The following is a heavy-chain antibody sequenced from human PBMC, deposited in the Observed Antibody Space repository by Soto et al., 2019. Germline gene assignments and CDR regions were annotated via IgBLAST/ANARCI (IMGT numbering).Heavy chain of an antibody. V-gene: IGHV4-34*01. CDR2: INHSGST. J-gene: IGHJ4*02. Sequence: SETLSLTCAVYGGSFSGYYWSWIRQPPGKGLEWIGEINHSGSTNYNPSLKSRVTISVDTSKNQFSLKLSSVTAADTAVYYCARYSSSSSGDGFDYWGQGTLVTVSS. CDR1: GGSFSGYY. CDR3: ARYSSSSSGDGFDY. D-gene: IGHD6-6*01.